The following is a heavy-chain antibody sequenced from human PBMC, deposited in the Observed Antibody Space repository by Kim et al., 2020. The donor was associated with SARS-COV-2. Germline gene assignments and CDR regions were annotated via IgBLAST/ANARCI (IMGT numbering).Heavy chain of an antibody. CDR1: GFTFNSSP. V-gene: IGHV3-30*04. J-gene: IGHJ4*01. Sequence: GGSLRLSCVASGFTFNSSPMHWVRQAPGKGLEWVAVISNDGIGHSYLDSVKGRFTISRDTSRNTLYLEMNNLGAEDTALYYCARETGSSGRAVYLEFWG. CDR3: ARETGSSGRAVYLEF. D-gene: IGHD3-22*01. CDR2: ISNDGIGH.